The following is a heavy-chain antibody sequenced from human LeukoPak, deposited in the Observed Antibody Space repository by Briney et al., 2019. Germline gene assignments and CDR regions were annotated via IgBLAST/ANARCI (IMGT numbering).Heavy chain of an antibody. D-gene: IGHD3-10*01. V-gene: IGHV1-2*02. CDR1: GYTFTGYY. J-gene: IGHJ4*02. CDR2: INPNSGGT. Sequence: ASVKVSCKASGYTFTGYYMHWVRQAPEQGLEWMGWINPNSGGTNYAQKFQGRVTMTRDTSISTAYMELSRLRSDDTAVYYCARTGYGSGSYLAHDYWGQGTLVTVSS. CDR3: ARTGYGSGSYLAHDY.